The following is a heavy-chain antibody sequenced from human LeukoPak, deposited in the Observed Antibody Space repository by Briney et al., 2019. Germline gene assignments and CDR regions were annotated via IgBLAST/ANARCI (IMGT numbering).Heavy chain of an antibody. CDR1: GYTFTSYY. CDR3: ARGRGYCSSTSCPPGY. D-gene: IGHD2-2*01. V-gene: IGHV1-46*01. CDR2: INPSGGST. J-gene: IGHJ4*02. Sequence: ASVKVSCKASGYTFTSYYMHWVRQAPGQGLEWVGIINPSGGSTSYAQKFQGRVTMTRSTSTSTVYMELSSLRSEDTAVYYCARGRGYCSSTSCPPGYWGQGTLVTVSS.